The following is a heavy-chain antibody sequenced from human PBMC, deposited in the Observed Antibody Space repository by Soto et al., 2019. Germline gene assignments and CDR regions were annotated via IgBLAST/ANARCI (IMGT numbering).Heavy chain of an antibody. V-gene: IGHV4-59*01. J-gene: IGHJ4*02. CDR1: GSSISPYY. D-gene: IGHD4-17*01. Sequence: SETLSLTCTVSGSSISPYYWSWIRQPPGKGLQWIGYIYYTGSTKYNPSLKSRVTLSLGTSRNQLSLKLSSVTAADTAVYYCTRVGGYYGDYPNFDYWGPGTLVTVS. CDR3: TRVGGYYGDYPNFDY. CDR2: IYYTGST.